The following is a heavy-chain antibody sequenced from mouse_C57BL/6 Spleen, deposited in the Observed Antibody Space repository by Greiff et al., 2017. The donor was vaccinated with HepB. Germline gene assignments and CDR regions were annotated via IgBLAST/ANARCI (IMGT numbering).Heavy chain of an antibody. J-gene: IGHJ1*03. CDR3: TFYGSSYDFDV. CDR2: IDPEDGDT. V-gene: IGHV14-1*01. CDR1: GFNIKDYY. Sequence: EVKLMESGAELVRPGASVKLSCTASGFNIKDYYMHWVKQRPEQGLEWIGRIDPEDGDTEYAPKFQGKATMTADTSSNTAYLQLSSLTSEDTAVYYCTFYGSSYDFDVWGTGTTVTVSS. D-gene: IGHD1-1*01.